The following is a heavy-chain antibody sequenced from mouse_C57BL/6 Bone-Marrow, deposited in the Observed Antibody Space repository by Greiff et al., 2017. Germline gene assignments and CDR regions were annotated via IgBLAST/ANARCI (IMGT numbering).Heavy chain of an antibody. J-gene: IGHJ3*01. D-gene: IGHD1-1*01. CDR2: IRLKSDNYAT. CDR3: TGYGSSPSFAY. V-gene: IGHV6-3*01. Sequence: EVMLVESGGGLVQPGGSMKLSCVASGFTFSNYWMNWVRQSPEKGLEWVAQIRLKSDNYATHYAESVKGRFTISRDDSKSSVYLQMNNLRAEDTGIYYCTGYGSSPSFAYWGQGTLVTVSA. CDR1: GFTFSNYW.